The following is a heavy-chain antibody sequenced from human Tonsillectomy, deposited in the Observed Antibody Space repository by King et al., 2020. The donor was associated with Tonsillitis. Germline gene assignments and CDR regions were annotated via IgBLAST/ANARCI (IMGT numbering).Heavy chain of an antibody. D-gene: IGHD6-6*01. CDR2: IYHGGST. CDR1: GYFISSGYY. Sequence: VQLQESGPGLVKPSETLSLTCSVSGYFISSGYYWGWIRQPPGKGLESIGSIYHGGSTYSNPSLQSRLTLSVDTSKNQFSLNLSSVTPAETAVYYCARLPEWQFVPYYYYGMDVWGQGTTVIVSS. CDR3: ARLPEWQFVPYYYYGMDV. J-gene: IGHJ6*02. V-gene: IGHV4-38-2*01.